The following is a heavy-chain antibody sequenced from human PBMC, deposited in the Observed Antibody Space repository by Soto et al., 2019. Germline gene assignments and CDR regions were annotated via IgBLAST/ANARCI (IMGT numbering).Heavy chain of an antibody. CDR1: GYTFTGYY. D-gene: IGHD3-16*02. Sequence: GASVKVSCKASGYTFTGYYIHWVRQAPGQGLEWMGGIIPIFGTAIYAQKFQGRVTITADESTSTAYMELSSLRSEDTAVYYCAVRGDYVCGSYRTHGLFCAMDVWDPETSVTVFS. CDR3: AVRGDYVCGSYRTHGLFCAMDV. V-gene: IGHV1-69*13. J-gene: IGHJ6*02. CDR2: IIPIFGTA.